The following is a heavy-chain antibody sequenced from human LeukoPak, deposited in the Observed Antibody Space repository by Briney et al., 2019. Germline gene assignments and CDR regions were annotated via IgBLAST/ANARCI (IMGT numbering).Heavy chain of an antibody. Sequence: ASVKVSCKASGYTFTSYGISWVRQAPGQGLEWMGWISAYNGNTNYAQKLQGRVTMTTDTSTSTAYMELRSLRSDDTAVYYCARDRTGTVTTGGFDPWGQGTLVTVSS. CDR2: ISAYNGNT. CDR1: GYTFTSYG. D-gene: IGHD4-17*01. CDR3: ARDRTGTVTTGGFDP. V-gene: IGHV1-18*01. J-gene: IGHJ5*02.